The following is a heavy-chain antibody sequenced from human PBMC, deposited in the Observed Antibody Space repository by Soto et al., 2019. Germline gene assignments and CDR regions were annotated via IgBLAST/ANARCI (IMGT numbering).Heavy chain of an antibody. Sequence: QVQLVQSGAEVKKPGSSVKVSCNASGGTFSSYAISWVRQAPGQGLEWMGGIIPIFGTANYAQKFQGRVTIPGDESTSTAYMELSSLRSEDTAVYYCAPEGGSYGGKHYYYGIDVWGQGTTVTVSS. CDR2: IIPIFGTA. CDR3: APEGGSYGGKHYYYGIDV. V-gene: IGHV1-69*01. J-gene: IGHJ6*02. D-gene: IGHD4-17*01. CDR1: GGTFSSYA.